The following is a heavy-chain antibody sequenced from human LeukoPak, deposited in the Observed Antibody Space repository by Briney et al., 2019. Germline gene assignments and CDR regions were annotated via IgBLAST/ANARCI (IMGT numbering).Heavy chain of an antibody. CDR3: ARGGGVAAHNWFDP. J-gene: IGHJ5*02. CDR2: INHSGST. D-gene: IGHD3-16*01. Sequence: SETLSLTCAVYGGSFSGYYWSWIRQPPGKGLEWIGEINHSGSTNYNPSLKGRVTISVDTSKNQFSLKLSSVTAADTAVYYCARGGGVAAHNWFDPWGQGTLVTVSS. CDR1: GGSFSGYY. V-gene: IGHV4-34*01.